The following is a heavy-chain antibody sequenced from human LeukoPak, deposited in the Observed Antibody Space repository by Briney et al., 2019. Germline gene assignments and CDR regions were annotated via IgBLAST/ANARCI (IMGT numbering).Heavy chain of an antibody. D-gene: IGHD6-6*01. CDR1: GGSFSGYY. CDR3: ARLIAARVYYYYYYMGV. CDR2: INHSGST. J-gene: IGHJ6*03. V-gene: IGHV4-34*01. Sequence: SETLSLTCAVYGGSFSGYYWSWIRQPPGKGLEWIGEINHSGSTNYNPSLKSRVTISVDTSKNQFSLKLSSVTAADTAVYYCARLIAARVYYYYYYMGVWGKGTTVTVSS.